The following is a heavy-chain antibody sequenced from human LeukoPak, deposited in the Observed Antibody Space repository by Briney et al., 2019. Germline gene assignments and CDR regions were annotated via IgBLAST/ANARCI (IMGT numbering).Heavy chain of an antibody. J-gene: IGHJ4*02. CDR1: GFTFSNAW. Sequence: NPGGSLRLSCAASGFTFSNAWMSWVRQAPGKGLEWVGRIKSKTDGWTTDYAAPVKGRFTISRDDSKNTLYLQMNSLKTEDTAVYYCTTGTVYDSSGFDYWGQGTLVTVSS. CDR2: IKSKTDGWTT. CDR3: TTGTVYDSSGFDY. V-gene: IGHV3-15*01. D-gene: IGHD3-22*01.